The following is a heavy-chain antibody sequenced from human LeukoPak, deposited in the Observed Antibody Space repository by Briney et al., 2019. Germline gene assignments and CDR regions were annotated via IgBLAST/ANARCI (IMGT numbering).Heavy chain of an antibody. CDR1: GFTFSTYW. D-gene: IGHD3-22*01. Sequence: GGSLRLSCAASGFTFSTYWMHWVRQGPGKGLVWVSRIKNDGSTTSYADSVKGRFTIFRDNAKNTLYLQMNSLRAEDTAVYYCARDWDSSADYWGQGTLVSVSS. J-gene: IGHJ4*02. CDR3: ARDWDSSADY. CDR2: IKNDGSTT. V-gene: IGHV3-74*01.